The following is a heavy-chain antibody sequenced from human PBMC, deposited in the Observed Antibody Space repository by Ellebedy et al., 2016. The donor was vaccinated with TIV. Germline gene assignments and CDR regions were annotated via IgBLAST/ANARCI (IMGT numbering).Heavy chain of an antibody. CDR3: ARDYYYYYGMDV. CDR1: GFTFSDYY. J-gene: IGHJ6*02. Sequence: GESLKISCAASGFTFSDYYMSWIRQAPGKGLEWVSYISSSGRTIYYADSVKGRFTISRDNAKNSLYLQMNSLRAEDTAVYYCARDYYYYYGMDVWGQGTTVTVSS. V-gene: IGHV3-11*01. CDR2: ISSSGRTI.